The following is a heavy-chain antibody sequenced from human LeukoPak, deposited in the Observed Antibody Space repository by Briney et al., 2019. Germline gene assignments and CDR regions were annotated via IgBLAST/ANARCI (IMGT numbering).Heavy chain of an antibody. V-gene: IGHV5-51*01. CDR2: IYPGDSDT. D-gene: IGHD3-3*01. CDR1: GYSFTTYW. CDR3: ARPGYFDSRLDGMDV. J-gene: IGHJ6*02. Sequence: GECLTISCKGSGYSFTTYWIGWVRQMPGRGLEWMGIIYPGDSDTRYSPSFQGQVTISADKSISTAYLHWSSLRASDTAMYYCARPGYFDSRLDGMDVWGQGTTVTVSS.